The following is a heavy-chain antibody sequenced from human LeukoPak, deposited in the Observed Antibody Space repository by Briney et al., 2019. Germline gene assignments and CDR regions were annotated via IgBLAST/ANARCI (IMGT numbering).Heavy chain of an antibody. D-gene: IGHD3-22*01. J-gene: IGHJ4*02. V-gene: IGHV3-23*01. CDR2: ISGSGGST. CDR1: GFTFSGYG. CDR3: VRDWGYDSSGYWQKYFDT. Sequence: GGTLRLSCAASGFTFSGYGMSWVRQAPGKGLEWVSAISGSGGSTYYADSVKGRFTISRDNAKNTLYLQMNSLRAEDTAVYYCVRDWGYDSSGYWQKYFDTWGQGTLVTDSS.